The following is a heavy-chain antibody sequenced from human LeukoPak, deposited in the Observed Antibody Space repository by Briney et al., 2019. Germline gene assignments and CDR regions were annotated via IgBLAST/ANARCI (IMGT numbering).Heavy chain of an antibody. J-gene: IGHJ6*02. V-gene: IGHV4-59*01. Sequence: SETLSLTCTVSGGSISSYYWSWIRQPPGKGLEWIGYIYYSGSTNYNPSLKSRVTISVDTSKNQFSLKPSSVTAADTAVYYCARLYYGSGSYYGYYYYGMDVWGQGTTVTVSS. D-gene: IGHD3-10*01. CDR1: GGSISSYY. CDR2: IYYSGST. CDR3: ARLYYGSGSYYGYYYYGMDV.